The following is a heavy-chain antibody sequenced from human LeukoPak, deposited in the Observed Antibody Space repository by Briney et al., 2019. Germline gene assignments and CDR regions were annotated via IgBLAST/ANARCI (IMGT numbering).Heavy chain of an antibody. CDR1: GGSITSDY. CDR3: ARNYYDSSGYYLNWFDP. V-gene: IGHV4-59*12. Sequence: SETLSLTCTLSGGSITSDYWSWIRQSPGKGLEWIGYFSYSGSTHYSPSLTSRVAISVDTSRNQLSLKLSSVTAADTAVYYCARNYYDSSGYYLNWFDPWGQGTLVTVSS. D-gene: IGHD3-22*01. CDR2: FSYSGST. J-gene: IGHJ5*02.